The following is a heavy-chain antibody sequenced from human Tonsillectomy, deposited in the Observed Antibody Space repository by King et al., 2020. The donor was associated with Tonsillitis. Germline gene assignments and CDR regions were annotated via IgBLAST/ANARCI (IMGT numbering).Heavy chain of an antibody. Sequence: QLQESGPGLVKPSETLSLTCTVSSGSISSSTYYWGWIRQPPGKGLEWIGSIYYSGNTYYNPSLKSRVTISVDTSKNQFSLKPSSVTAADTAMYYCARRPRRGDWYFDLWGRGTLVTVSS. CDR2: IYYSGNT. CDR1: SGSISSSTYY. CDR3: ARRPRRGDWYFDL. J-gene: IGHJ2*01. V-gene: IGHV4-39*07. D-gene: IGHD6-6*01.